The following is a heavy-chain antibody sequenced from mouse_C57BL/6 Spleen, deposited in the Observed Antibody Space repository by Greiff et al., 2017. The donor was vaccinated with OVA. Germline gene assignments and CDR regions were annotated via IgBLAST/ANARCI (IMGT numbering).Heavy chain of an antibody. V-gene: IGHV5-17*01. D-gene: IGHD3-2*02. Sequence: DVMLVESGGGLVKPGGSLKLSCAASGFTFSDYGMHWVRQAPEKGLEWVAYISSGSSAIYYADTVKGRFTISRDNAKNTLFLQLTGLRSEDTAMYYCARSSSGLPFAYWGQGTLVTVSA. CDR1: GFTFSDYG. CDR2: ISSGSSAI. CDR3: ARSSSGLPFAY. J-gene: IGHJ3*01.